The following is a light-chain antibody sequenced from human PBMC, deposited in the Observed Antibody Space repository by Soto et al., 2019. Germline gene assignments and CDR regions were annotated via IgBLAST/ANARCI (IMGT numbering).Light chain of an antibody. Sequence: QSALTQPASVSGSPGQSITISCTGISGDGSTSNFVSWYQHHPGKGPRLILYDVTHRPSGISNRFSGSKSGDTATLTISGLQAEDEADYYGTSFRRGPLYVFGTGTKLTVL. CDR3: TSFRRGPLYV. CDR1: SGDGSTSNF. J-gene: IGLJ1*01. CDR2: DVT. V-gene: IGLV2-14*03.